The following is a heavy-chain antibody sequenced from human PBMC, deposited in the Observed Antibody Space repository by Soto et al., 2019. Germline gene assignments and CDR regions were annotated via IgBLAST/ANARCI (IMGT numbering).Heavy chain of an antibody. CDR3: SQLRSSY. J-gene: IGHJ4*02. CDR1: GFTFNNAW. Sequence: GGSLILSCAASGFTFNNAWMTWVRQAPGKGLEWVGRIKSKTDGGTTDYAAPVKGRFAISRDDSKNTLYLQMNSLKSEDTAVYYCSQLRSSYWGQGTLVTVSS. D-gene: IGHD2-2*01. V-gene: IGHV3-15*01. CDR2: IKSKTDGGTT.